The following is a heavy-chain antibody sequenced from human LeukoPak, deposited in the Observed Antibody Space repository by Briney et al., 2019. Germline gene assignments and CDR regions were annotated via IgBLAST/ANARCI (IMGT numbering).Heavy chain of an antibody. V-gene: IGHV1-46*01. CDR3: ARDNTIRGVVPRYYFDY. J-gene: IGHJ4*02. Sequence: ASVKVSCKASGYTFTSYYMHWVRQAPGQGLGWMGIINPSGGSTSYAQKFQGRVTMTRDTSTSTVYMELSSLRSEDTAVYYCARDNTIRGVVPRYYFDYWGQGTLVTVSS. CDR2: INPSGGST. CDR1: GYTFTSYY. D-gene: IGHD3-10*01.